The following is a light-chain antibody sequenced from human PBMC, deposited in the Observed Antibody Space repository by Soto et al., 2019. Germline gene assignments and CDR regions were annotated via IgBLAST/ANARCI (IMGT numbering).Light chain of an antibody. CDR3: QKYNSY. CDR2: DAS. V-gene: IGKV1-5*01. J-gene: IGKJ2*01. CDR1: QSISNW. Sequence: DIQMTQSPSTLSASVGDRVTITCRASQSISNWLAWYQQKPGKAPKLLIYDASSLESGVPSSFSGSGSGTEFTLTISSLQPDDFATYYCQKYNSYFGQGTKLEIK.